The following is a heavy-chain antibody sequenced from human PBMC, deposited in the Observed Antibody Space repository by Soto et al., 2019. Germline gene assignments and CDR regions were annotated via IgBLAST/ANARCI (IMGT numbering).Heavy chain of an antibody. D-gene: IGHD4-17*01. CDR1: GASISQYY. CDR3: ARLDGRTGPFAY. V-gene: IGHV4-59*08. J-gene: IGHJ4*02. CDR2: IYYSGST. Sequence: SETLSLTCTVSGASISQYYWSWIRQPPGKGLEWIGYIYYSGSTYYNPSLKSRVTISVDTSKNQFSLKLSSVTAADTAVYYCARLDGRTGPFAYWGQGTLVTVSS.